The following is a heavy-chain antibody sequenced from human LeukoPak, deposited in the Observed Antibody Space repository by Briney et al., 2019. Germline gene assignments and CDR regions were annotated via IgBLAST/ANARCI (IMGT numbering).Heavy chain of an antibody. V-gene: IGHV3-23*01. CDR3: AKAPGIVVVLSWFDP. D-gene: IGHD3-22*01. J-gene: IGHJ5*02. CDR1: GFTFSSYA. CDR2: ISGSGGST. Sequence: GGSLRFSSAASGFTFSSYAMSWVRQAPGKGLEWVSAISGSGGSTYYADSVKRRFTISRDNSKNTLYLQMNSLRTEDTAVYYCAKAPGIVVVLSWFDPWGQGTLVTVSS.